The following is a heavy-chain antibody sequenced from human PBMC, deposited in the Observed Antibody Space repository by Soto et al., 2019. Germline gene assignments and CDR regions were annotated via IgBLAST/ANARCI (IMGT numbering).Heavy chain of an antibody. Sequence: EVQLVESGGGLVQPGGSLRLSCAASGFTFSSYSMNWVRQAPGKGLEWVSYISSSSSTIYYADSVKGRFTISRDNAKNSLYLQMNSLRDEDTAVYYCARDSEGSGQLLVDAFDIWGQGTMVTVSS. J-gene: IGHJ3*02. CDR1: GFTFSSYS. CDR3: ARDSEGSGQLLVDAFDI. CDR2: ISSSSSTI. V-gene: IGHV3-48*02. D-gene: IGHD1-26*01.